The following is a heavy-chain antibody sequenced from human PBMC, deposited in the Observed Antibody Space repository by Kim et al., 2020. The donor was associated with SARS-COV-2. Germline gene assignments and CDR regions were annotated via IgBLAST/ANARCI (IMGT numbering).Heavy chain of an antibody. V-gene: IGHV3-30*04. Sequence: GGSLRLSCAASGFTFSSYAMHWVRQAPGKGLEWVAVISYDGSNKYYADSVKGRFTISRDNSKNTLYLQMNSLRAEDTAVYYCARPIYGDYGIYFDYWGQGTLVTVSS. CDR2: ISYDGSNK. D-gene: IGHD4-17*01. CDR1: GFTFSSYA. CDR3: ARPIYGDYGIYFDY. J-gene: IGHJ4*02.